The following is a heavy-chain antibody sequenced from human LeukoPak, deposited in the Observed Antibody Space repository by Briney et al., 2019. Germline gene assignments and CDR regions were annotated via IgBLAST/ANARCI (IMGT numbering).Heavy chain of an antibody. CDR3: ARDRSVGYYDSSGYSPFDY. CDR1: GYTFTGYY. D-gene: IGHD3-22*01. Sequence: ASVKVSCKASGYTFTGYYMHWVRQAPGQGLEWMGWISAYNGNTNYAQKLQDRVTMTTDTSTSTAYMELRSLRSDDTAVYYCARDRSVGYYDSSGYSPFDYWGQGTLVTVSS. V-gene: IGHV1-18*04. CDR2: ISAYNGNT. J-gene: IGHJ4*02.